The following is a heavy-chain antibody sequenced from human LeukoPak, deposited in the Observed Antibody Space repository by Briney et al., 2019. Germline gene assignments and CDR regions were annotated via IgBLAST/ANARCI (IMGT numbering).Heavy chain of an antibody. V-gene: IGHV1-46*01. CDR2: INPSGGST. Sequence: ASVKVSCKASGYRFTSYYMHYVRQAPGQGLEWMGIINPSGGSTRYAQKFQGRLIMTSDTSTSTVYMELSSLRSEDTAVYYCASPRLVPLDAFDLWGQGTMVTVSS. D-gene: IGHD6-19*01. J-gene: IGHJ3*01. CDR3: ASPRLVPLDAFDL. CDR1: GYRFTSYY.